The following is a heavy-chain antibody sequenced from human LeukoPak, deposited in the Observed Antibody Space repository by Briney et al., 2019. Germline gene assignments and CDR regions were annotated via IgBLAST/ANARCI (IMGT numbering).Heavy chain of an antibody. CDR1: GGSISSGDYY. Sequence: SETLSLTCTVSGGSISSGDYYWSWIRQPPGKGLEWIGYIYYSGSTYYNPSLKSRVTISVDTSKNQFSLKLSSVTAADTAVYYCAGVDSSGPSGWFDPWGQGTLVTVSS. J-gene: IGHJ5*02. V-gene: IGHV4-30-4*01. CDR2: IYYSGST. D-gene: IGHD6-19*01. CDR3: AGVDSSGPSGWFDP.